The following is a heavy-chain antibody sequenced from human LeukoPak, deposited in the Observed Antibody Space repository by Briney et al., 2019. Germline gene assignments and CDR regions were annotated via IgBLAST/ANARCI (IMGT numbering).Heavy chain of an antibody. CDR3: ASHSAEYDILTGYHSYNSFDP. V-gene: IGHV4-59*08. D-gene: IGHD3-9*01. Sequence: SETLSLTCTVSGGSISSYYWTWIWQPPGKGLERIGYIFYSGGSNYNPSLKSRVTISVDTSKNHFSLKLSSVTAADTAVYYCASHSAEYDILTGYHSYNSFDPWGQGILVTVSS. J-gene: IGHJ5*02. CDR1: GGSISSYY. CDR2: IFYSGGS.